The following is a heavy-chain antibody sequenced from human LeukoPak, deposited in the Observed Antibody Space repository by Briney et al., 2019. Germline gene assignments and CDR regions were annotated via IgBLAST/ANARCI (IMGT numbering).Heavy chain of an antibody. V-gene: IGHV4-38-2*02. D-gene: IGHD5-18*01. CDR1: GYSISSGYY. CDR3: ARGQKYRSGYTVTELGSGYFDY. J-gene: IGHJ4*02. CDR2: IYRSGST. Sequence: PSETLSLTCTVSGYSISSGYYWGWIRQPPGKGLEWIGSIYRSGSTYYNPSLKSRVTISVDTSKNQFSLRLSSVTAADTAVYYCARGQKYRSGYTVTELGSGYFDYWGQGPLVTVSS.